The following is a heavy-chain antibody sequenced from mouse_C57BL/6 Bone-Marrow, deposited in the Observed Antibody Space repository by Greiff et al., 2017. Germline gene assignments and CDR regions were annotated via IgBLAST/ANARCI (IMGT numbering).Heavy chain of an antibody. V-gene: IGHV1-82*01. J-gene: IGHJ4*01. CDR3: ARGYGNLYAMDY. D-gene: IGHD2-1*01. CDR1: GYAFSSSW. Sequence: VKLVESGPELVKPGASVKISCKASGYAFSSSWMNWVKQRPGKGLEWIGRIYPGDGDTNYNGKFKGKATLTADKSSSTAYMQLSSLTSEDSAVYFCARGYGNLYAMDYWGQGTSVTVSS. CDR2: IYPGDGDT.